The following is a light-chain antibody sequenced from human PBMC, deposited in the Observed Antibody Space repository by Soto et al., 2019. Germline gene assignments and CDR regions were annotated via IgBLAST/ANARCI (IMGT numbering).Light chain of an antibody. CDR1: SSDIGAYNY. J-gene: IGLJ3*02. Sequence: QSVLTQPPSASGSPGQSVTISCTGTSSDIGAYNYVSWYQQHPGKAPKLMIYDFSKRPSGVPDRFSGSKSGNTASLTVSGLQAEDESDYYCSSYAGSNTWVFGGGTKLTVL. V-gene: IGLV2-8*01. CDR2: DFS. CDR3: SSYAGSNTWV.